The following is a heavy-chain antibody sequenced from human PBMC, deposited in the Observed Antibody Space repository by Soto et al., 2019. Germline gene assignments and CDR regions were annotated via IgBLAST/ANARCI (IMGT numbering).Heavy chain of an antibody. D-gene: IGHD3-3*01. CDR1: GFTVSSNY. CDR2: IYSGGST. Sequence: GGSLRLSCAASGFTVSSNYMSWVRQAPGKGLEWVSVIYSGGSTYYADSVKGRFTISRDNSKNTLYLQMNSLRAEDTAVYYCAKDYYDFWSGYYTPHYYYYYGMDVWGQGTTVTVSS. CDR3: AKDYYDFWSGYYTPHYYYYYGMDV. V-gene: IGHV3-53*01. J-gene: IGHJ6*02.